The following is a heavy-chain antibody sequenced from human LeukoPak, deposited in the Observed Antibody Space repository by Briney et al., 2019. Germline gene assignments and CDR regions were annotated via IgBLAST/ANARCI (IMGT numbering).Heavy chain of an antibody. D-gene: IGHD2-2*02. CDR2: IIPIFGTA. V-gene: IGHV1-69*05. Sequence: GASVKVSCKASGGTFSSYAICWVRQAPGQGLEWMGGIIPIFGTANYAQKFQGRVTITTDESTSTAYMELSSLRSEDTAVYYCARGLDCSSTSCYTSYYYYYMDVWGKGTTVTVSS. CDR3: ARGLDCSSTSCYTSYYYYYMDV. CDR1: GGTFSSYA. J-gene: IGHJ6*03.